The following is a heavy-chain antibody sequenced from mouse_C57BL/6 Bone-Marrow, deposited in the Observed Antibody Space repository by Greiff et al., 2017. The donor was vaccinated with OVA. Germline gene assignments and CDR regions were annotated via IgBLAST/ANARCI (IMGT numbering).Heavy chain of an antibody. CDR2: ISRGGSYT. J-gene: IGHJ2*01. CDR3: AREDYGSSDY. CDR1: GFTFSSYG. D-gene: IGHD1-1*01. Sequence: EVQGVESGGDLVKPGGSLKLSCAASGFTFSSYGMSWVRQTPDKRLEWVATISRGGSYTYYPDSVKGRFTITRDNAKSTLYLQMSSLKSEDTAMYYCAREDYGSSDYWGQGTTLTVSS. V-gene: IGHV5-6*01.